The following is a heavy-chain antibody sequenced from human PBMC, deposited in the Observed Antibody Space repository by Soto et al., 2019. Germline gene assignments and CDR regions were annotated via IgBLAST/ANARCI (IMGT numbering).Heavy chain of an antibody. J-gene: IGHJ6*02. CDR3: TRDYNPPGIQRYYYGMDV. CDR1: GFTFGDYA. CDR2: IRSKAYGGTT. V-gene: IGHV3-49*03. Sequence: GGSLRLSCTASGFTFGDYAMSWFRQAPGKGLEWVGFIRSKAYGGTTEYAASVKGRFTISRDDSKSIAYLQMNSLKTEDTAVYYCTRDYNPPGIQRYYYGMDVWGQGTTVTVSS. D-gene: IGHD5-18*01.